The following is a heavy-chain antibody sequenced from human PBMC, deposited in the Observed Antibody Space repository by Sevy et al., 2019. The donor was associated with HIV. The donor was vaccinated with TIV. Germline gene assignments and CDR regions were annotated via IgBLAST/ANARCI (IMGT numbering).Heavy chain of an antibody. D-gene: IGHD2-2*01. CDR1: GFTFSTSA. CDR3: ARGPHPGAMQTFYYFGMDV. CDR2: ISGGGGYT. J-gene: IGHJ6*02. Sequence: GGSLRLSCAVSGFTFSTSAMSWVRQAPGKGLEWVSSISGGGGYTYYKDHVKGRFTMARDNSKKTEYLQMNGLRAEDAAVYYCARGPHPGAMQTFYYFGMDVWGQGTTVTVSS. V-gene: IGHV3-23*02.